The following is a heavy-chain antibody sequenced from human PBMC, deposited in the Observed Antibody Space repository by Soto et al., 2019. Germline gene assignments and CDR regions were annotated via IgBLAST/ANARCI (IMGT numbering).Heavy chain of an antibody. Sequence: ASVKVSSKASGYTFTDYYMHWVRQAPGQGLEWMGWINPNIGGTNYVQKFQGRVTMTRDTSISTAYMELSRLRSDDTAVYCCARVLWTYGMDVWGQGSTFTVAS. CDR2: INPNIGGT. CDR1: GYTFTDYY. D-gene: IGHD3-10*01. J-gene: IGHJ6*02. CDR3: ARVLWTYGMDV. V-gene: IGHV1-2*02.